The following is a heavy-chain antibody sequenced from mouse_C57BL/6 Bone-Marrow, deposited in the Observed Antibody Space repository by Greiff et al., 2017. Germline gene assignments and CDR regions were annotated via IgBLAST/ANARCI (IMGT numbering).Heavy chain of an antibody. J-gene: IGHJ1*03. D-gene: IGHD2-14*01. CDR3: ALWVRYFDV. CDR1: GFNIKDYY. V-gene: IGHV14-2*01. Sequence: EVMLVESGAELVKPGASVKLSCTASGFNIKDYYMHWVKQRTEQGLEWIGRIDPEDGETKYAPNFQGKATITADTSSTTAYLQLSSLTSEDTAVYYCALWVRYFDVWGTGTTVTVSS. CDR2: IDPEDGET.